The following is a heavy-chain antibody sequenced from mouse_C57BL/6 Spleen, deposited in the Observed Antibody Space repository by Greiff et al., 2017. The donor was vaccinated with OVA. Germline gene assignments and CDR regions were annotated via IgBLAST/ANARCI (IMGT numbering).Heavy chain of an antibody. CDR1: GYTFTDYY. J-gene: IGHJ4*01. CDR2: INPNNGGT. CDR3: ARCWITTVRRGYAMDY. Sequence: VQLQQSGPELVKPGASVKISCKASGYTFTDYYMNWVKQSHGKSLEWIGDINPNNGGTSYNQKFKGKATLTVDKSSSTAYMELRSLTSEDSAVYYCARCWITTVRRGYAMDYWGQGTSVTVSS. D-gene: IGHD1-1*01. V-gene: IGHV1-26*01.